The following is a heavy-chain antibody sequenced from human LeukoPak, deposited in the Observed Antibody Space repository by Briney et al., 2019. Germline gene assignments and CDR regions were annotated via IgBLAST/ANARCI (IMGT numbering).Heavy chain of an antibody. J-gene: IGHJ3*02. D-gene: IGHD6-13*01. CDR3: ATDRKQLVRGFYAFGI. V-gene: IGHV1-24*01. CDR2: FDPEDGET. Sequence: GASVKVSCKVSGYTLTELSMHWVRQAPGKGLEWMGGFDPEDGETIYAQKLQGRVTMTEDTSTDTAYMELSSLRSEDTAVYYCATDRKQLVRGFYAFGIWGQGTMVTVSS. CDR1: GYTLTELS.